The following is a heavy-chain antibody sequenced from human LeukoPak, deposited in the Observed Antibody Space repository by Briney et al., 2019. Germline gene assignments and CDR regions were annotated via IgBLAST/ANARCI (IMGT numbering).Heavy chain of an antibody. D-gene: IGHD3-22*01. CDR2: ISGSGGST. CDR3: AKDSARYYDSSGYLFDY. V-gene: IGHV3-23*01. CDR1: GFTFSSYA. Sequence: GSLRLSCAASGFTFSSYAMSWVRQAPGKGLEWVSAISGSGGSTYYADSVKGRFTISRDNSKNTLYLQMNSLRAEDTAVYYCAKDSARYYDSSGYLFDYWGQGTLVTVSS. J-gene: IGHJ4*02.